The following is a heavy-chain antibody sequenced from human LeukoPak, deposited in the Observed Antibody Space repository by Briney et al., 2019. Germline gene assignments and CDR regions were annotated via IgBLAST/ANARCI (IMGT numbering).Heavy chain of an antibody. CDR3: ARSTPPGARGMDV. J-gene: IGHJ6*04. CDR1: GFIFSSYA. Sequence: GRSLRLSCAASGFIFSSYAVHWVRQAPGKGLEWVAVTLYDGSNKYYADSVKGRFTISRDNSKSTLSLQMNSLRAEDTAVYYCARSTPPGARGMDVWGKGTTVTVSS. CDR2: TLYDGSNK. D-gene: IGHD2-2*01. V-gene: IGHV3-30*04.